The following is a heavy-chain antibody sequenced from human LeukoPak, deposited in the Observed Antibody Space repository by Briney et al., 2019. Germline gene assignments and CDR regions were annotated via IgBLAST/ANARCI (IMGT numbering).Heavy chain of an antibody. J-gene: IGHJ4*02. Sequence: SETLSLTCAVYGGSFSGYYWSWIRQPPGKGLEWIGEINHSGSTNYNPSLKSRVTISVDTSKNQFSLKLSSVTAADTAVYYCAREGWLPKYYFDYWGRGTLVTVSS. CDR3: AREGWLPKYYFDY. V-gene: IGHV4-34*01. CDR2: INHSGST. CDR1: GGSFSGYY. D-gene: IGHD3-22*01.